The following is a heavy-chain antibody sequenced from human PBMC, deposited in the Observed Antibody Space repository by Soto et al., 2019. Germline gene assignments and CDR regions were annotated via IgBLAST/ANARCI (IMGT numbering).Heavy chain of an antibody. CDR2: INHSGST. V-gene: IGHV4-34*01. D-gene: IGHD4-4*01. CDR3: ARGGGFGYSSLYYYYYGMDV. J-gene: IGHJ6*01. CDR1: GGSFSGYY. Sequence: PSETLSLTCAVYGGSFSGYYWSWIRQPPGKGLEWIGEINHSGSTNYNPSLKSRVTISVDTSKNQFSLKLSSVTAADTAVYYCARGGGFGYSSLYYYYYGMDVCAQATTVTVSS.